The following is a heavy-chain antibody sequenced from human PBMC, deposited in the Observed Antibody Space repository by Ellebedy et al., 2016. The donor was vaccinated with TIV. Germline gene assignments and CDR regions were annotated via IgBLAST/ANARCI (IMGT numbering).Heavy chain of an antibody. CDR3: ASTLRPDYYYYGMDV. V-gene: IGHV1-69*13. D-gene: IGHD2-15*01. CDR2: IIPIFGTA. Sequence: SVKVSCXASGGTFSSYAISWVRQAPGQGLEWMGGIIPIFGTANYAQKFQGRVTITADESTSTAYMELSSLRSEDTAVYYCASTLRPDYYYYGMDVWGQGTTVTVSS. J-gene: IGHJ6*02. CDR1: GGTFSSYA.